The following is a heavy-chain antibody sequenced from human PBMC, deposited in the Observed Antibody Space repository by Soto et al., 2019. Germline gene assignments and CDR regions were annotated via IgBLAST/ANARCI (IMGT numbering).Heavy chain of an antibody. CDR1: GGSFSGYY. Sequence: LSLTCAVYGGSFSGYYWSWIRQPPGKGLEWIGEINHSGSTNYNPSLKSRVTISVDTSKNQFSLKLSSVTAADTAVYYCARASAGYYKGRIDYWGQGTLVTVSS. J-gene: IGHJ4*02. V-gene: IGHV4-34*01. CDR2: INHSGST. CDR3: ARASAGYYKGRIDY. D-gene: IGHD3-22*01.